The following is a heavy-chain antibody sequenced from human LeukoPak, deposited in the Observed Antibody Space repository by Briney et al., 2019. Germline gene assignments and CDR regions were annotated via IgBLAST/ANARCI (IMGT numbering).Heavy chain of an antibody. Sequence: PGRSRRPACAPSGFTFSTYTMNWVRQAAGKGLEWVSSISSSSSNIYYADSVKGRFTISRDNAKNSLSLQMSSLRAEDTAVYYCGLDYYSYNGMDVWGQGTTVTVSS. CDR3: GLDYYSYNGMDV. CDR2: ISSSSSNI. CDR1: GFTFSTYT. J-gene: IGHJ6*02. V-gene: IGHV3-21*01.